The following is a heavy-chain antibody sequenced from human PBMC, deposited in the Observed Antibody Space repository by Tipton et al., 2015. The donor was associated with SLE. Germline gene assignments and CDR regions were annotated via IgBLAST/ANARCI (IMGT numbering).Heavy chain of an antibody. Sequence: TLSLTCTVSGGSISSHYWSWIRQPPGKGLEWIGYIYHSASTNYNPSLKSRVTISVDTSKNQFSLKLSSVTAADTAVYYCARGYDSTRGLLGWFLDYWGQGTLVTVSS. CDR1: GGSISSHY. CDR2: IYHSAST. D-gene: IGHD3-22*01. V-gene: IGHV4-59*11. CDR3: ARGYDSTRGLLGWFLDY. J-gene: IGHJ4*02.